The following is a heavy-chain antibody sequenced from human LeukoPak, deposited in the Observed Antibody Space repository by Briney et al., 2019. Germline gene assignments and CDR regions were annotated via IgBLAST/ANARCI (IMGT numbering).Heavy chain of an antibody. CDR1: GYSINSGYY. J-gene: IGHJ4*02. V-gene: IGHV4-38-2*01. CDR3: ARQEYDFWSGYYIDYFDY. Sequence: SETLSLTCAVSGYSINSGYYWGWIRQPPGKGLEWIGSIYHSGSTYYNPSLKSRVTISVDTSKNQFSLKLSSVTAADTAVYYCARQEYDFWSGYYIDYFDYWGQGTLVTVSS. D-gene: IGHD3-3*01. CDR2: IYHSGST.